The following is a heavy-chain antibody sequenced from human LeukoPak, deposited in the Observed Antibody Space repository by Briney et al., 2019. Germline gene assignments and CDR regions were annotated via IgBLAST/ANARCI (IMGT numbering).Heavy chain of an antibody. D-gene: IGHD4-23*01. J-gene: IGHJ4*01. V-gene: IGHV3-66*02. CDR2: IYPWGSA. CDR1: GIALNTND. CDR3: VRQGGGDNCR. Sequence: PGGSLRLSCAASGIALNTNDMNWVRQAPGKGLDWVSIIYPWGSAFYTDSVKGRFTVTRDESKTMMFPQMNTLRPGDTAMYYCVRQGGGDNCRWGQGALVTVSS.